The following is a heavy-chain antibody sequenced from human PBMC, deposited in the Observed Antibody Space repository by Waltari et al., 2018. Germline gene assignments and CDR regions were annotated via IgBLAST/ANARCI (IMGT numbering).Heavy chain of an antibody. CDR2: IKPNSGGT. CDR1: GYTFTGYY. D-gene: IGHD1-26*01. V-gene: IGHV1-2*02. J-gene: IGHJ5*02. CDR3: ARPGADNWFDP. Sequence: QVQLVQSGAEVKKPGASVKVSCKASGYTFTGYYMHWVRQAPGKGREWMGWIKPNSGGTNDEQKFKGRVTMTRDKYISTAYMELSRLRSDDTAVYYCARPGADNWFDPWGQGTLVTVSS.